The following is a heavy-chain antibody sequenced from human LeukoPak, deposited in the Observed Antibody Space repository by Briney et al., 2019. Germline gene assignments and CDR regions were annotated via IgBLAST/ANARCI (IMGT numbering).Heavy chain of an antibody. J-gene: IGHJ3*02. Sequence: GGSLRLSCAASGFTFSSYWMHWVRQAPGKGLVWVSRINSDGSSTSYADSVKGRFTISRDNAKNTLYLQMNSLRAEDTAVYYCAREGLYYDILTGYLQDAFDIWGQGTMVTVSS. CDR1: GFTFSSYW. V-gene: IGHV3-74*01. CDR2: INSDGSST. D-gene: IGHD3-9*01. CDR3: AREGLYYDILTGYLQDAFDI.